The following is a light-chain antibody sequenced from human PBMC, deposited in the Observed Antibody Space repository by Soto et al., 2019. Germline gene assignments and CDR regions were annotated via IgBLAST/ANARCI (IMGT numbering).Light chain of an antibody. CDR1: SSNVGSYKL. V-gene: IGLV2-23*02. J-gene: IGLJ1*01. CDR3: CSSGGSPTYV. CDR2: EVN. Sequence: ALAQPGSVSGSPEQSITVSCTGSSSNVGSYKLVSWYQQHPGKAPKLMIFEVNKRPSGVSNRFSGSKSGNTASLTISGLKVEDEADYYCCSSGGSPTYVFGTGPKVTVL.